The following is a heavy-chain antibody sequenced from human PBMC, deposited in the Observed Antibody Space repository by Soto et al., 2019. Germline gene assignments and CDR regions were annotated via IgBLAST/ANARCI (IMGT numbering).Heavy chain of an antibody. Sequence: ASVKVSCKASGYTFTSYGISWVRQAPGQGLEWMGWISAYNGNTNYAQKLQGRVTMTTDTSTSTAYMELRSLRSDDTAVYYCAIGSSYCTNGECNNAFDIWGQGTMVTVSS. J-gene: IGHJ3*02. CDR3: AIGSSYCTNGECNNAFDI. D-gene: IGHD2-8*01. CDR2: ISAYNGNT. V-gene: IGHV1-18*01. CDR1: GYTFTSYG.